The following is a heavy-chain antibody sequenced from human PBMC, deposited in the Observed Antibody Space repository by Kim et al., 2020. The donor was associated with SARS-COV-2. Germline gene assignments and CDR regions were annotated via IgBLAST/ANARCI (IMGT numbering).Heavy chain of an antibody. J-gene: IGHJ4*02. Sequence: YKEYAVSVKSRITINPDTSKNQFSLQLNSVTPEDTAVYYCARAVAGLFDYWGQGTLVTVSS. V-gene: IGHV6-1*01. CDR3: ARAVAGLFDY. D-gene: IGHD6-19*01. CDR2: YK.